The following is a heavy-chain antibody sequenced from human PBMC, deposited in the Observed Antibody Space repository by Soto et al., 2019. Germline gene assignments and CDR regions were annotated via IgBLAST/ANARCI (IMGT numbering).Heavy chain of an antibody. CDR2: INSDGSST. CDR3: ASDARGGWLKLDI. J-gene: IGHJ3*02. Sequence: EVQLVESGGGLVQPGGSLRLSCAASGFTFSSYWMHWVRQAPGKGLVWVSRINSDGSSTSYADTVKGRFTISRDNAQNTLYLKMNSLSADARAVYYCASDARGGWLKLDIWGQGTMVTVSS. V-gene: IGHV3-74*01. CDR1: GFTFSSYW. D-gene: IGHD2-15*01.